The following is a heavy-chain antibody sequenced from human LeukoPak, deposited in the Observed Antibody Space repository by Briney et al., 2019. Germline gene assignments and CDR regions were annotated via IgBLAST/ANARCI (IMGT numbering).Heavy chain of an antibody. CDR2: IYYTGSN. V-gene: IGHV4-30-4*08. J-gene: IGHJ4*02. CDR3: ARVGALYTNSPRALFDC. D-gene: IGHD3-16*01. Sequence: SETLSLTCTVSGGSNSSGDYYWSWIRQPPGKGLEGIGYIYYTGSNYYNPSLRSRVTISLDTSKNQFSLKLSSVTAADTAMYYCARVGALYTNSPRALFDCWGQGTLVTVSS. CDR1: GGSNSSGDYY.